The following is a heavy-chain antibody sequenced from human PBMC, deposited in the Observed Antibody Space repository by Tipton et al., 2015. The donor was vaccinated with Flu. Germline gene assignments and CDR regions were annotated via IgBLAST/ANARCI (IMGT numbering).Heavy chain of an antibody. CDR3: ARDAPKYAVPVPKMDV. V-gene: IGHV4-34*01. J-gene: IGHJ6*02. Sequence: TLFLTCAVYSGSFSGYFWSWIRQSPGEGLEWIGEINDRGTINYNPSLKGRVTMSVDTSKSQFSLRLTSVTAADTAVYYCARDAPKYAVPVPKMDVWGQGTAVTVSS. D-gene: IGHD2-2*01. CDR1: SGSFSGYF. CDR2: INDRGTI.